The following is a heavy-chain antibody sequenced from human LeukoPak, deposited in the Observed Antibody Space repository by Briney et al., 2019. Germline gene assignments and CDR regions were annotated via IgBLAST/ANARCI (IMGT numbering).Heavy chain of an antibody. CDR2: IYTSGST. Sequence: PSETLSLTCTVSGGSISSYYRSWIRQPAGKGLEWIGRIYTSGSTNYNPSLKSRVTMSVDTSKNQFSLKLSSVTAADTAVYYCASSYCSSTSCPTREWFDPWGQGTLVTVSS. CDR1: GGSISSYY. V-gene: IGHV4-4*07. J-gene: IGHJ5*02. D-gene: IGHD2-2*01. CDR3: ASSYCSSTSCPTREWFDP.